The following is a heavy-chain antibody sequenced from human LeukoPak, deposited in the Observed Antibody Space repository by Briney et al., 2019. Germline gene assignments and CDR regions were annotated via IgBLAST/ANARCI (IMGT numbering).Heavy chain of an antibody. CDR3: AKANYGGYGEAFDI. D-gene: IGHD4-17*01. J-gene: IGHJ3*02. V-gene: IGHV3-30*02. CDR1: GLTFSSYG. Sequence: GGSLRLSCAVSGLTFSSYGVHWVRQAPGKVLGWVAFIRYEGSNKYYADSVQGRFTISRENSKNTLYLQMNRLRAEDTAVYYCAKANYGGYGEAFDIWGQGTMVTVSS. CDR2: IRYEGSNK.